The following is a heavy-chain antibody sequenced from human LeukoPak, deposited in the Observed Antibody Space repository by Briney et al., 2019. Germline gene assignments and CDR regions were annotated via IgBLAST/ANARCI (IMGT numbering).Heavy chain of an antibody. Sequence: ASVKVSCKASGYTFTSYGISWVRQAPGQGLEWMGWISAYNGNTNYAQKLQGRVTMTTDTSTSTAYTELRSLRSDDTAVYYCARVTVTTYYYYYYMDVWGKGTTVTVSS. J-gene: IGHJ6*03. CDR2: ISAYNGNT. CDR1: GYTFTSYG. D-gene: IGHD4-17*01. V-gene: IGHV1-18*01. CDR3: ARVTVTTYYYYYYMDV.